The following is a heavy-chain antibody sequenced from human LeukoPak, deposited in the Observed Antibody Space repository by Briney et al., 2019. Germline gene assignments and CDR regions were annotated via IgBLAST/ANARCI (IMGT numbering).Heavy chain of an antibody. Sequence: NPSETLSLTCAVYGGSFSGYYWSWIRQPPGKGLEWIGEINHSGSTNYNPSLKSRVTISVDTSKNQFSLKLSSVTAADTAVYYCARGKTRITIFGVVSENWFDPWGQGTLVTVSS. CDR2: INHSGST. CDR1: GGSFSGYY. V-gene: IGHV4-34*01. D-gene: IGHD3-3*01. J-gene: IGHJ5*02. CDR3: ARGKTRITIFGVVSENWFDP.